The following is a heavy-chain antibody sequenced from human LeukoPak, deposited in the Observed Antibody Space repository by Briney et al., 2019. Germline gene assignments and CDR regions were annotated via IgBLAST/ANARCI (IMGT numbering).Heavy chain of an antibody. D-gene: IGHD6-19*01. CDR1: GFTFDDYA. CDR3: AKDWYSSGQGDAFDI. J-gene: IGHJ3*02. CDR2: ISWNSGSI. Sequence: GGSLRLSCAASGFTFDDYAMHWVRQAPGKGLGWVSGISWNSGSIGYADSVKGRFTISRDNAKNSLYLQMNSLRAEDTALYYCAKDWYSSGQGDAFDIWGQGTMVTVSS. V-gene: IGHV3-9*01.